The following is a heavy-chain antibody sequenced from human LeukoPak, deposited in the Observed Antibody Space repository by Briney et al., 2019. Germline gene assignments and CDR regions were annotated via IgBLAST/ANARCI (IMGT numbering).Heavy chain of an antibody. CDR1: GGSISSYY. CDR3: ARVMDIAAAGTGYFDY. D-gene: IGHD6-13*01. Sequence: SETLSLTCTVSGGSISSYYWSWIRQPPGKGLEWIGYIYYSGSTNYNPSLKSRVTISVDTSKNQFSLKLSSVTAADTAVYYCARVMDIAAAGTGYFDYWGQGTLVTVSS. CDR2: IYYSGST. J-gene: IGHJ4*02. V-gene: IGHV4-59*01.